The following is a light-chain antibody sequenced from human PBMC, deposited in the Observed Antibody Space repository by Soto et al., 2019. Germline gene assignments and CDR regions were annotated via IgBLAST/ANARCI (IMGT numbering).Light chain of an antibody. Sequence: QSALTQPASVSGSPGQSITISCTGTSGDIGSYNYVSWYQQNPGKAPKLMIYDVSNRPSGVPDRFSGSKSGNTASLTISGLQAEDEADYYCCSYAGSYVYVFGTGTKLTVL. CDR2: DVS. CDR1: SGDIGSYNY. V-gene: IGLV2-11*01. J-gene: IGLJ1*01. CDR3: CSYAGSYVYV.